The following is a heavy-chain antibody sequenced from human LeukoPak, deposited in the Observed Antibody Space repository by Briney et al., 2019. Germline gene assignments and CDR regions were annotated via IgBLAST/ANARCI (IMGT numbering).Heavy chain of an antibody. V-gene: IGHV3-23*01. D-gene: IGHD3-9*01. CDR2: ISGSGGST. CDR1: GFTFSSYA. Sequence: GGSLRLSCAASGFTFSSYAMSWVRQAPGKWLEWVSAISGSGGSTYYADSVKGRFTISRDNSKNTLYLQMYSLRAEDTAVYYCAKGAVLRYFDYSDYFDLWGRGTLVTVSS. CDR3: AKGAVLRYFDYSDYFDL. J-gene: IGHJ2*01.